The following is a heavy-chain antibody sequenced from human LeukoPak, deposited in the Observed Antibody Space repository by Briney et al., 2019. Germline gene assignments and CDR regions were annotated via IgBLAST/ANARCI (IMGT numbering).Heavy chain of an antibody. CDR1: GGSFSGYY. Sequence: PSETLSLTCAVYGGSFSGYYWSWIRRPPGKGLEWIGRIYTSGSTNYNPSLKSRVTMSVDTSKNQLSLKVNSVTAADTAVYYCARLGSPYYYYYMDVWGKGTTVTISS. CDR3: ARLGSPYYYYYMDV. V-gene: IGHV4-59*10. J-gene: IGHJ6*03. CDR2: IYTSGST.